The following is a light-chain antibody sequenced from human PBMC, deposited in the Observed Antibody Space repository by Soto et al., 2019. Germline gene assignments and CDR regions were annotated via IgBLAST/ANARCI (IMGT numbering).Light chain of an antibody. V-gene: IGKV3-11*01. CDR1: QSVSSY. J-gene: IGKJ4*01. Sequence: EIVLTQSPATLSLSPGERATLSCRASQSVSSYLAWYQQKPGQAPRLLIYDASNRATGIPARFSGSGSGTDFPPTISSLEPEDFVVYYCQQRSIWPLTFGGGTKVEIK. CDR3: QQRSIWPLT. CDR2: DAS.